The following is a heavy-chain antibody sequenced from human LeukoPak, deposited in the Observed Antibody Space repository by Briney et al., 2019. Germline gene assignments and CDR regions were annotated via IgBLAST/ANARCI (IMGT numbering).Heavy chain of an antibody. D-gene: IGHD3-3*01. Sequence: ASVKVSCKASGYTFTGYYMHWVRQAPGQGLEWMGWINPNSGGTNYAQKFQGRVTMTRNTSISTAYMELSRLRSDDTAVYYCARDRDSDYDFWSGYHSYYFDYWGQGTLVTVSS. CDR2: INPNSGGT. CDR3: ARDRDSDYDFWSGYHSYYFDY. CDR1: GYTFTGYY. J-gene: IGHJ4*02. V-gene: IGHV1-2*02.